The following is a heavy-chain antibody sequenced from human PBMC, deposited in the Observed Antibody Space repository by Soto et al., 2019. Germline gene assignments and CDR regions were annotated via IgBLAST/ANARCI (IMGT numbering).Heavy chain of an antibody. CDR2: IYYSGST. D-gene: IGHD2-2*01. CDR1: GGSISSGGYY. J-gene: IGHJ5*02. V-gene: IGHV4-31*03. CDR3: AKYQPLLSGNWFDP. Sequence: PSETLSLTCTVSGGSISSGGYYWSWIRQHPGKGLEWIGYIYYSGSTYYNPSLKSRVTISVDTSKNQFSLKLSSVTAADTAVYYCAKYQPLLSGNWFDPWGQGTLVTVSS.